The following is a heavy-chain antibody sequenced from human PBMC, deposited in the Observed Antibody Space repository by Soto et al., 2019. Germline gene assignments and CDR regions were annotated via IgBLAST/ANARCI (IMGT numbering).Heavy chain of an antibody. D-gene: IGHD6-19*01. Sequence: QVQLVESGGGMVQPGRSLRLSCAASGFAFSSYGMHWVRQAPGKGLEWVANIWYDGSNKYYVDSVKGRFTISRDNSQNTVYLQMNSLRAEDTAVYYCARYSSGLDYWGQGTLVTVSS. CDR2: IWYDGSNK. J-gene: IGHJ4*02. V-gene: IGHV3-33*01. CDR3: ARYSSGLDY. CDR1: GFAFSSYG.